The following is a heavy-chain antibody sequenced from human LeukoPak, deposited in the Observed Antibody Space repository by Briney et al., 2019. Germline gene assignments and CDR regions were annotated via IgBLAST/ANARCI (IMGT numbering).Heavy chain of an antibody. J-gene: IGHJ5*02. CDR3: ARDGRLAAARAFDP. Sequence: ASVKVSCKASGYSFITYGISWVRRAPGQGLEWMGWISGYNGNTNYAQKLQGRLTMNTDTSTSTVYMELRSLKSDDTAVYYCARDGRLAAARAFDPWGQGTLVTVSS. V-gene: IGHV1-18*01. D-gene: IGHD6-13*01. CDR1: GYSFITYG. CDR2: ISGYNGNT.